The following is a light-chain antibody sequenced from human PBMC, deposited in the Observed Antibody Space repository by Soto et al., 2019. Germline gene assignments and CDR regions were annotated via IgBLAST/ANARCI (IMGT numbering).Light chain of an antibody. J-gene: IGLJ2*01. V-gene: IGLV1-40*01. Sequence: QSVLTQPPSVSGAPGQRVIISCTGSSSNIGAGYDVHWYQQLPGTAPKVLIYGNSNRPSGVPDRFSGSKSGTSASLAITGLQAEDEADYYCLSYDSSLSVVLVGGGTKLTVL. CDR2: GNS. CDR3: LSYDSSLSVVL. CDR1: SSNIGAGYD.